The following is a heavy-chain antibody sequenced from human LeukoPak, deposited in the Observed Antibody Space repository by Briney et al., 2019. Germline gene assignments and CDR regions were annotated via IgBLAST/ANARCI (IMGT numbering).Heavy chain of an antibody. Sequence: SETLSLTCPVPGGSISSGGYYWSWIRQHPGKGLEWIGSIHPSGRLYNNPSLESRVTISIDTSKNQFSLNLNSVTAADTAVYFCSRGLDSRKLGYWGQGTLVTVSS. CDR1: GGSISSGGYY. CDR3: SRGLDSRKLGY. J-gene: IGHJ4*02. D-gene: IGHD3-22*01. V-gene: IGHV4-31*03. CDR2: IHPSGRL.